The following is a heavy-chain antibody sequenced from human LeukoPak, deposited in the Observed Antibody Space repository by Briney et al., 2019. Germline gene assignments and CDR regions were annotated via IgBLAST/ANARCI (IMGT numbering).Heavy chain of an antibody. CDR2: IIPIFGTA. CDR1: GDTFSSYA. V-gene: IGHV1-69*13. CDR3: ARTGTTLLKTRNWFDP. J-gene: IGHJ5*02. Sequence: ASVKVSCKATGDTFSSYAISWVRQAPGQGLEWMGGIIPIFGTANYAQKFQGRVTITADESTSTAYMELSSLRSEDTAVYYCARTGTTLLKTRNWFDPWGQGTLVTVSS. D-gene: IGHD1-1*01.